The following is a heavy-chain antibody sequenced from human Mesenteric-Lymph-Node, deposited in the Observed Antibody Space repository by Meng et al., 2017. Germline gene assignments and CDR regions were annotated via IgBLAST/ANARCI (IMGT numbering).Heavy chain of an antibody. CDR1: GFTFSNAW. D-gene: IGHD3-10*01. CDR2: VKSKTDGATI. V-gene: IGHV3-15*01. Sequence: VELVESGGGSVKPGGSLGLSCAASGFTFSNAWMTWVRLAPGKGLEWVARVKSKTDGATIDYAAPVEGRFTISRDDSKNTLYLQMNSLKTEDTAVYYCTTFRFGYWGQGALVPSPQ. J-gene: IGHJ4*02. CDR3: TTFRFGY.